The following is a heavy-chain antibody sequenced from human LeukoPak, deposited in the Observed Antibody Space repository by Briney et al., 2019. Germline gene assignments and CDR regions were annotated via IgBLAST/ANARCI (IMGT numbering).Heavy chain of an antibody. D-gene: IGHD6-13*01. Sequence: GGSLRLSCAVSGFSVSGYWMTWVRQAPGEGLEWVANIKQDGSEKNYVDSVKGRFTISRDNAENSLFLQMNSLRVEDTAVYYCAREWQGGIAAAGTRIEGDYWGQGTLVAVSS. CDR1: GFSVSGYW. CDR3: AREWQGGIAAAGTRIEGDY. V-gene: IGHV3-7*01. CDR2: IKQDGSEK. J-gene: IGHJ4*02.